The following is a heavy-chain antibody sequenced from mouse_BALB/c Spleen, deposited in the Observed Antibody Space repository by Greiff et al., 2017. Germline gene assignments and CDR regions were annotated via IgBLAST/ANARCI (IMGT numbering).Heavy chain of an antibody. CDR3: ARRGLRLDAMDY. J-gene: IGHJ4*01. Sequence: EVQLVESGGDLVKPGGSLKLSCAASGFTFSSYGMSWVRQTPDKRLEWVATISSGGSYTYYPDSVKGRFTISRDNAKNTLYLQMSSLKSEDTAMYYCARRGLRLDAMDYWGQGTSVTVSS. D-gene: IGHD2-4*01. CDR2: ISSGGSYT. V-gene: IGHV5-6*01. CDR1: GFTFSSYG.